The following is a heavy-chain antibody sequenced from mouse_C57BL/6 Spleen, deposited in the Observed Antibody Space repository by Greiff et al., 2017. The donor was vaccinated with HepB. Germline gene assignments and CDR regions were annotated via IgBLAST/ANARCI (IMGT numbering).Heavy chain of an antibody. D-gene: IGHD2-2*01. J-gene: IGHJ3*01. Sequence: QVQLQQPGAELVMPGASVKLSCKASGYTFTSYWMHWVKQRPGQGLEWIGEIDPSDSYTNYNQKFKGKSTLTVDKSSSTAYMQLSSLTSEDSAVYYCARQETMVHFAYWGQGTLVTVSA. CDR1: GYTFTSYW. CDR3: ARQETMVHFAY. V-gene: IGHV1-69*01. CDR2: IDPSDSYT.